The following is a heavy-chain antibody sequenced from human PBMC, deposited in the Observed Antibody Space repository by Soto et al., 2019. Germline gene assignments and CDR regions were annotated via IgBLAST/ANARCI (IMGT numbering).Heavy chain of an antibody. CDR1: GFTFDNAW. CDR2: FKSKTNGGTT. D-gene: IGHD1-26*01. J-gene: IGHJ6*02. Sequence: EVQLVESGGGLVKPGGSLRLSCAASGFTFDNAWMNWVRQAPGRGLEWVGRFKSKTNGGTTDYAAPVKGRFTISRDDSKNPLYLQMNSLKTEDTALYYCAKEGYYRYYFYYGMDVWGQGTTVTVSS. CDR3: AKEGYYRYYFYYGMDV. V-gene: IGHV3-15*07.